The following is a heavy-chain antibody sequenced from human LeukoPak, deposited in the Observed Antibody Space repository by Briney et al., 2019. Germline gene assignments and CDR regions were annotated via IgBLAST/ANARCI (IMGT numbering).Heavy chain of an antibody. Sequence: GSLRLSCSGSGFTFGDYDMSWVRQAPGKGLEWVGFVRREVYGGTRDYAASVKGRFTISRDDSKSIAYLQMNSLKTEDTAVYYCTRDFRGRYGGDYFHYWGQGTEVTLCS. CDR2: VRREVYGGTR. V-gene: IGHV3-49*04. D-gene: IGHD4-23*01. J-gene: IGHJ4*02. CDR1: GFTFGDYD. CDR3: TRDFRGRYGGDYFHY.